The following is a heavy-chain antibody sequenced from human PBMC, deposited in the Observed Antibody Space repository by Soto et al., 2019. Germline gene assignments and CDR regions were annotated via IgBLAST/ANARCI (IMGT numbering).Heavy chain of an antibody. CDR3: ARAPVGSSWYQGIEY. D-gene: IGHD6-13*01. CDR2: LSYDGSNK. J-gene: IGHJ4*02. Sequence: GGSLGLSCAASGFTFSAYALHWIRLAPGKGLEWVALLSYDGSNKYFADSVKGRFTISRDNSKNTLYLQMNSLRTEDTAVYYCARAPVGSSWYQGIEYWGQGT. CDR1: GFTFSAYA. V-gene: IGHV3-30-3*01.